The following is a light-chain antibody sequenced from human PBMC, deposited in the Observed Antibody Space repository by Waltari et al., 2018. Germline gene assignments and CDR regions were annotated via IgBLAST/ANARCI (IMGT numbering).Light chain of an antibody. J-gene: IGLJ2*01. CDR2: GVT. CDR1: SSDVGRYDH. CDR3: SSYAGTNNLL. V-gene: IGLV2-8*01. Sequence: QSALTQPPSASGSPGQSVTIPCTGTSSDVGRYDHVSWYQHHPGKAPKLLIYGVTKRPSGGPDRFSGSKSGNTASLTISGLQTDDEAHYYCSSYAGTNNLLFGGGTKVTVL.